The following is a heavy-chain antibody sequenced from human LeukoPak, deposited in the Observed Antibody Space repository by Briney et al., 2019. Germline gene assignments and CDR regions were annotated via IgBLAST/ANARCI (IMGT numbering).Heavy chain of an antibody. Sequence: GASVKVSCKSSGYTFPGHYMRWVRQAPGQGLEWMGWINPNSGGTNYAQKFQGRVTMTRDTSISTAYMELSRLRSDDTAVFFFKQKTAYEITPYYFDYWGQGTLVTVSS. CDR2: INPNSGGT. V-gene: IGHV1-2*02. CDR1: GYTFPGHY. D-gene: IGHD2-21*01. J-gene: IGHJ4*02. CDR3: KQKTAYEITPYYFDY.